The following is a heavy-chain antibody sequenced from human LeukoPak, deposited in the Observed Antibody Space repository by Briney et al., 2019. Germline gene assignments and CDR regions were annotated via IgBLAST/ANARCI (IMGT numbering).Heavy chain of an antibody. V-gene: IGHV4-39*07. Sequence: SETLSLTCTVSGGSISSSSYYWGWIRQPPGKGLEWIGSIYYSGSTYYNPSLKSRVTISVDTSKNQFSLKLSSVTAADTAVYYCAREGYSSGWYRRAFDIWGQGTMVTVSS. J-gene: IGHJ3*02. CDR3: AREGYSSGWYRRAFDI. CDR1: GGSISSSSYY. CDR2: IYYSGST. D-gene: IGHD6-19*01.